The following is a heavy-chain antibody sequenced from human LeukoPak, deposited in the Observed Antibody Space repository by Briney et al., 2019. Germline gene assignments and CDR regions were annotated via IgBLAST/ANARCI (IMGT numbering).Heavy chain of an antibody. CDR2: IVGSST. D-gene: IGHD6-19*01. J-gene: IGHJ4*02. CDR3: TRDEPGSSWFN. V-gene: IGHV3-23*01. CDR1: GFTVRDYH. Sequence: GGSPRLSCAASGFTVRDYHMSWIRQAPGKGLELVSAIVGSSTHHADSVKGRFTISRDNFKNTLNLQMNSLRAEDSAIYYCTRDEPGSSWFNWGQGTLVTVSS.